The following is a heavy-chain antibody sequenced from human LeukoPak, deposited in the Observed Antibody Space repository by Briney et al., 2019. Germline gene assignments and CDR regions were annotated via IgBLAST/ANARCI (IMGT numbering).Heavy chain of an antibody. CDR2: ISGSGGST. Sequence: GGSLRLSCAASGFTFSSYAMSWVRQAPGKGLEWVSAISGSGGSTYYGDSVKGRFTISRDNSKNTLYLQMSSLRAEDTAVYYCAKDGGGSLEWLPPMDVWGQGTMVTVS. J-gene: IGHJ6*02. CDR3: AKDGGGSLEWLPPMDV. CDR1: GFTFSSYA. V-gene: IGHV3-23*01. D-gene: IGHD3-3*01.